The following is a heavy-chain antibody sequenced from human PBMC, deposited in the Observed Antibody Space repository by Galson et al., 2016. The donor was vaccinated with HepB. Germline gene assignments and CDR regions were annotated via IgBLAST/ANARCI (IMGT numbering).Heavy chain of an antibody. CDR3: VSGRTGSVFVY. CDR1: GFTFSDHY. D-gene: IGHD1-26*01. V-gene: IGHV3-72*01. CDR2: IRSRKIIYTT. Sequence: SLRLSCAASGFTFSDHYMDWVRQAPGKGLEWVGRIRSRKIIYTTEYATSVKGRITISRDDSKNLMFLQMTSLKIEDTAVYFCVSGRTGSVFVYWGQGMLVTVSS. J-gene: IGHJ4*02.